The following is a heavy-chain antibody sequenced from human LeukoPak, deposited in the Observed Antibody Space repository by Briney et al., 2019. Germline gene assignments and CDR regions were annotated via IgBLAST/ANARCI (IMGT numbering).Heavy chain of an antibody. CDR1: GYSISSGYY. CDR3: ARADFWSGYRTYYFDY. CDR2: IYHSGST. Sequence: SETLSLTCTVSGYSISSGYYWGWIRQPPGKGLEWIGSIYHSGSTYYNPSLKSRVTTSVDTSKNQFSLKLSSVTAADTAVYYCARADFWSGYRTYYFDYWGQGTLVTVSS. J-gene: IGHJ4*02. D-gene: IGHD3-3*01. V-gene: IGHV4-38-2*02.